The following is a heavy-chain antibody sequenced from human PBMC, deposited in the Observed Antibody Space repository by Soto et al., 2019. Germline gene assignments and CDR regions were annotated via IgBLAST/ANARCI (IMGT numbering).Heavy chain of an antibody. CDR2: VVGGSDNT. CDR1: GFTFSKSS. D-gene: IGHD2-15*01. V-gene: IGHV1-58*01. CDR3: ATKMGVVTRRGYRDYYYGMDV. Sequence: GASVKVSCKTSGFTFSKSSVQWMRQARGQRLEWIGWVVGGSDNTRYAQNFQDRVTITRDMSTSTSYMELSSLTSEDTAVYYCATKMGVVTRRGYRDYYYGMDVWGQGTTVTVSS. J-gene: IGHJ6*02.